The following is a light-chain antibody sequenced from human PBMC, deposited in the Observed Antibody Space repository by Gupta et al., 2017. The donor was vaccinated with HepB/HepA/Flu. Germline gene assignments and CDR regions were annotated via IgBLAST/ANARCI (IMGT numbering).Light chain of an antibody. Sequence: DIVLTQSPGTLSLSPGERATLSCRASQSVSNSYSAWYQQKPGQAPRLLIYGASSRATGIPDRFTGRGSGTDFTLTISRLEPEDFAVYCCQQYGNSLLIFGGGTKVEI. CDR2: GAS. J-gene: IGKJ4*01. CDR3: QQYGNSLLI. CDR1: QSVSNSY. V-gene: IGKV3-20*01.